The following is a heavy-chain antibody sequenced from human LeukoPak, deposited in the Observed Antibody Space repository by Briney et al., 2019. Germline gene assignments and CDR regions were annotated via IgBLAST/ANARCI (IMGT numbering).Heavy chain of an antibody. CDR2: INHSGST. CDR1: GGSFSGYY. J-gene: IGHJ5*02. CDR3: ANNWNFP. V-gene: IGHV4-34*01. Sequence: SETLSLTCAVYGGSFSGYYGSWIRQPPGKGLEWIGEINHSGSTNYNPFLKSRVTISVDTSKNQFSLKLSSVTAADTAVYYCANNWNFPWGQGTLVTVSS.